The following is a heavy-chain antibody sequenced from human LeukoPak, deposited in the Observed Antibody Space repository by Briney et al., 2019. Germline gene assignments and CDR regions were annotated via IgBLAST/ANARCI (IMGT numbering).Heavy chain of an antibody. CDR1: GFTVSSNY. D-gene: IGHD3-3*01. V-gene: IGHV3-66*02. CDR3: ARNRGITIFGYYYYYMDV. CDR2: IYSGGGT. J-gene: IGHJ6*03. Sequence: GGSLRLSCAASGFTVSSNYMSWVRQAPGKGLEWVSVIYSGGGTYYADSVKGRFTISRDNSKNTLYLQMNSLRAEDTAVYYCARNRGITIFGYYYYYMDVWGKGTTVTVSS.